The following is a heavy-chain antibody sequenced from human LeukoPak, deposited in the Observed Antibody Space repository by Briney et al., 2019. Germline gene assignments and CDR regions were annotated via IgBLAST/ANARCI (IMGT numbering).Heavy chain of an antibody. D-gene: IGHD5-24*01. CDR2: FDPEDGET. CDR3: ATSGKWRHPTYYFDY. CDR1: GYTLTELS. V-gene: IGHV1-24*01. Sequence: ASVKVSCKVSGYTLTELSMHWVRQAPGKGLEWMGGFDPEDGETIYAQKFQGRVTMTEDTSTDTAYMELSSLRSEDTAVYYCATSGKWRHPTYYFDYWGQGTLVTVSS. J-gene: IGHJ4*02.